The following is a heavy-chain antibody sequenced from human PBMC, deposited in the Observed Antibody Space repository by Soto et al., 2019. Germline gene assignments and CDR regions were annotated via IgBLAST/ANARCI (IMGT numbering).Heavy chain of an antibody. D-gene: IGHD3-3*01. Sequence: ASVKVSCKASGYTFTGYYMHWVRQAPGQGLEWMGWINPNSGGTNYAQKFQGRVTMTRDTSISTAYMELSRLRSDGTAVYYCARENGRFLEWAYGMDVWGQGTTVTVSS. V-gene: IGHV1-2*02. CDR2: INPNSGGT. J-gene: IGHJ6*02. CDR3: ARENGRFLEWAYGMDV. CDR1: GYTFTGYY.